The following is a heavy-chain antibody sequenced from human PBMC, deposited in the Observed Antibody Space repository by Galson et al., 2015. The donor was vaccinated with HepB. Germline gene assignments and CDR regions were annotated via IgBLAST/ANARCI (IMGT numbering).Heavy chain of an antibody. V-gene: IGHV3-53*01. D-gene: IGHD4-11*01. CDR3: EREKEKGNSNYYGMDV. CDR1: GFSVSSN. CDR2: IYSDDST. Sequence: SLRLSCAASGFSVSSNMNWVRQAPGKGLEWVSVIYSDDSTYYADSVKGRFTSSRYNSKNTLYLQMNSLRAEDTAVYYCEREKEKGNSNYYGMDVWGQGTTVTVSS. J-gene: IGHJ6*02.